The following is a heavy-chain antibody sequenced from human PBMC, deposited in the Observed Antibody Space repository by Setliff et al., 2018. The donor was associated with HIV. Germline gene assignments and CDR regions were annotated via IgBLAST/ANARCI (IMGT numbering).Heavy chain of an antibody. J-gene: IGHJ2*01. CDR1: GGSISSGGFY. Sequence: PSETLSLTCTVTGGSISSGGFYWTWIRQPAGKGLEWIGRIHSTGSTHYNPSLKSRVTMSVDTSKNQFSLKLSSVTAADTAVYYCVREVVSAVWYFDHWGRGIQVTVSS. V-gene: IGHV4-61*02. CDR3: VREVVSAVWYFDH. CDR2: IHSTGST.